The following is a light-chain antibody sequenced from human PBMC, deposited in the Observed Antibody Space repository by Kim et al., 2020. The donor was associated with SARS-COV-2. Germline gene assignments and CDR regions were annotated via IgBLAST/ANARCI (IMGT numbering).Light chain of an antibody. CDR3: CSYAGSLVV. V-gene: IGLV2-23*02. Sequence: QSVVTQPASVSGSLGQSITISCTGASSDVGSYNLVSWYQQHPGKAPKLTIYEVTKRPSGVSNRFSGSTSGNRASLTISGLQAEDEADYYCCSYAGSLVVFGGGTQLTVL. CDR2: EVT. J-gene: IGLJ3*02. CDR1: SSDVGSYNL.